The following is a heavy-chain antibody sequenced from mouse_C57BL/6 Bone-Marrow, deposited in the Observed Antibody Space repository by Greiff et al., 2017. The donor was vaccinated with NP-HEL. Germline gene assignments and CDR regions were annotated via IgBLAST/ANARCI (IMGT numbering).Heavy chain of an antibody. D-gene: IGHD1-1*01. CDR1: GYTFTSYW. J-gene: IGHJ1*03. CDR2: IYPGSGST. CDR3: ARDGCFYYGSSPWYFDV. Sequence: QVQLQQSGAELVKPGASVKMSCKASGYTFTSYWITWVKQRPGQGLEWIGDIYPGSGSTNYNEKFKSKATLTVDTSSSTAYMQLSSLTSEDSAVYYCARDGCFYYGSSPWYFDVWGTGTTVTVSS. V-gene: IGHV1-55*01.